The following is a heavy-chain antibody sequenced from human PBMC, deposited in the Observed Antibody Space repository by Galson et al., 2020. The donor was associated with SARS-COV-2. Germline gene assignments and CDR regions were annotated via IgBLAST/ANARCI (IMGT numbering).Heavy chain of an antibody. CDR1: GGSISSYY. J-gene: IGHJ6*02. V-gene: IGHV4-59*01. CDR2: IYYSGST. Sequence: ETSETLSLTCTVSGGSISSYYWSWIRPPPGKALEWIGNIYYSGSTNYNPSLQSRVTISVDTSKNQFSLKLSSVTAADTAVYYCARGNVYSSGLYYYYYVMDVWGQGTTVTVSS. CDR3: ARGNVYSSGLYYYYYVMDV. D-gene: IGHD6-19*01.